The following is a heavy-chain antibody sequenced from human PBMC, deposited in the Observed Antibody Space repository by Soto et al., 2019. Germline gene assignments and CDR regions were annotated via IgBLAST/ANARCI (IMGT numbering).Heavy chain of an antibody. J-gene: IGHJ4*02. CDR1: GFTFSSYA. D-gene: IGHD6-13*01. CDR3: AKPLGSSWYYFDD. Sequence: EVQLLESGGGLVQPGGSLRLSCAASGFTFSSYAMSWVLQAPGKGLEWGSAISGSGGSTYYADSVKGRFTISRDNSKNTLYLQMNSLRAEDTAGYYCAKPLGSSWYYFDDWGQGTLVTVSS. CDR2: ISGSGGST. V-gene: IGHV3-23*01.